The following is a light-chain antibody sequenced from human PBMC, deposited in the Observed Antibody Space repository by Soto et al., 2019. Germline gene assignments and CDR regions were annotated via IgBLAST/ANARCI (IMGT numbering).Light chain of an antibody. J-gene: IGKJ5*01. CDR3: QEYNSYPVS. V-gene: IGKV1-5*01. Sequence: DIELTQKPATLSALVGDRVASSCRARQSIGTWLAWYQQKPGKAPKLLIYDASTLESGVPSRFSGSGSGTEFTLAISSLQPEDVATYYCQEYNSYPVSFGQGTRLEI. CDR2: DAS. CDR1: QSIGTW.